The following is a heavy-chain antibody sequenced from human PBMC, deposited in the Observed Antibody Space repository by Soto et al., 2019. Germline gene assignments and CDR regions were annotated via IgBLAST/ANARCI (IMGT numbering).Heavy chain of an antibody. CDR2: IIPIFGTA. CDR1: GGTFSSYA. J-gene: IGHJ6*02. D-gene: IGHD1-1*01. V-gene: IGHV1-69*12. CDR3: ASPTKPLYCYYGMDV. Sequence: QVQLVQSGAEVKKPGSSVKVSCKASGGTFSSYAISWVRQAPGQGLEWMGGIIPIFGTANYAQKFQGRVTITADESTSTPYMELSSLRSEDTAVSYCASPTKPLYCYYGMDVWGQGTTVTVSS.